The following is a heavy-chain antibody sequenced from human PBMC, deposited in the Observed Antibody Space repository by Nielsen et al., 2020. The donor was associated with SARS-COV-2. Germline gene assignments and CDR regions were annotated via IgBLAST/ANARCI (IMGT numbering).Heavy chain of an antibody. CDR3: ARYYDSSGYYPLGYYYYGMDV. D-gene: IGHD3-22*01. CDR2: ISSSSSTI. V-gene: IGHV3-48*02. CDR1: GFTFSSYS. Sequence: GESLKISCAASGFTFSSYSMNWVRQAPGKGLEWVSYISSSSSTIYYADSVKGRFTISRDNAKNSLYLQMNSLRDDDTAVYYCARYYDSSGYYPLGYYYYGMDVWGQGTTVTVSS. J-gene: IGHJ6*02.